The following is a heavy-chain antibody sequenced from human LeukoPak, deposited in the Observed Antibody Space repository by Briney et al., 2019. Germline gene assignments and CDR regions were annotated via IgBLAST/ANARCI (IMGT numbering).Heavy chain of an antibody. CDR1: GWSFTNYW. CDR3: ARSASGWGFDD. V-gene: IGHV5-51*01. D-gene: IGHD6-19*01. CDR2: IYPGDSDT. Sequence: GGAPEISFQGSGWSFTNYWIGWGRPMSGKGVEWMGIIYPGDSDTRYSPSFQGQVTISADKSISTASLQWSSLKASDSAMYYCARSASGWGFDDWGQGPLVTVSS. J-gene: IGHJ4*02.